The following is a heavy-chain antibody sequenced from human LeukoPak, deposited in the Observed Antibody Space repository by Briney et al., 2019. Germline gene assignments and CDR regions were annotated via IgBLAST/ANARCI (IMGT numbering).Heavy chain of an antibody. CDR2: XXHSGST. CDR1: XGXXSGYX. J-gene: IGHJ4*02. Sequence: PSETLSLTCAVXXGXXSGYXWXWIRQXXXXXXEWXGXXXHSGSTNYNPSLKSRVTISVDTSKNQFSLKLSSVTAADTAVYYCARGRTYDSSGSTYFDYWGQGTLVTVSS. CDR3: ARGRTYDSSGSTYFDY. D-gene: IGHD3-22*01. V-gene: IGHV4-34*01.